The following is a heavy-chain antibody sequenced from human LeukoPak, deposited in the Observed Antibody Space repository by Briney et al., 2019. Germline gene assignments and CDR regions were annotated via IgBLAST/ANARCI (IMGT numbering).Heavy chain of an antibody. V-gene: IGHV3-23*01. D-gene: IGHD1-26*01. CDR3: AKDLGFIVGATTDY. CDR2: ISGSGGST. Sequence: PGGSLRLSCAASGFTSSSYAMSWVRQAPGKGLEWVSAISGSGGSTYYADSVKGRFTISRDNSKNTLYLQMNSLRAEDTAVYYCAKDLGFIVGATTDYWGQGTLVTVSS. CDR1: GFTSSSYA. J-gene: IGHJ4*02.